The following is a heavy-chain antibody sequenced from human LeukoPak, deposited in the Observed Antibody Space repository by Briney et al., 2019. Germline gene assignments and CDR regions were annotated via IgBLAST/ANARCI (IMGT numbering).Heavy chain of an antibody. V-gene: IGHV4-4*09. D-gene: IGHD2-2*01. CDR3: ARQKCTSTSCLTKNAFDI. CDR1: GSISSYY. J-gene: IGHJ3*02. CDR2: IYTSGST. Sequence: SETLSLTCTVSGSISSYYWSWIRQPPGKGLEWIGYIYTSGSTNYNPSLNRRGTISVYTSKTKFYLDLSSVHAADTAVYYCARQKCTSTSCLTKNAFDIWGQGTMVTVSS.